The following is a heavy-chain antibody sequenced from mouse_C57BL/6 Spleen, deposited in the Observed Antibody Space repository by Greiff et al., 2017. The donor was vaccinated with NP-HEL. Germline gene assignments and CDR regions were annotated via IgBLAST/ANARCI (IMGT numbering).Heavy chain of an antibody. CDR1: GYTFTDYE. Sequence: VQLQQSGAELVRPGASVTLSCKASGYTFTDYEMHWVKQTPVHGLEWIGAIDPETGCTAYNQKFKGKAILTADKSSSTAYMELRSLTSEDSAVYYCTKGAYKGFADWGKVTLVTVSA. D-gene: IGHD6-5*01. V-gene: IGHV1-15*01. CDR3: TKGAYKGFAD. CDR2: IDPETGCT. J-gene: IGHJ3*01.